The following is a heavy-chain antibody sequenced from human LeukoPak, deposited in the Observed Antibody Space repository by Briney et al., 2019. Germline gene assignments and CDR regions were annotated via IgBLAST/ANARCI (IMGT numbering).Heavy chain of an antibody. V-gene: IGHV4-30-4*01. CDR1: GGSISSGGYY. CDR2: IYYSGST. J-gene: IGHJ4*02. Sequence: SETLSLTCTVSGGSISSGGYYWSWIRQPPGKGLEWIGYIYYSGSTYYNPSLKSRVTISVDTSKNQFSLKLSSVTAADTAVYYCASTYGSGSENPFDYWGQGTLVTVSS. CDR3: ASTYGSGSENPFDY. D-gene: IGHD3-10*01.